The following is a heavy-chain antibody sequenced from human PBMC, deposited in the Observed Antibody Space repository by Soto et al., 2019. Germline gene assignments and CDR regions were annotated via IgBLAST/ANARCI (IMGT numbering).Heavy chain of an antibody. D-gene: IGHD4-17*01. Sequence: GGSLRLSCAASGFTFSSYAMSWVRQAPGKGLEWISIISGSGGRINYADSVKGRFTLSRDNSKNTLYLQMNSLRAEDTAVYYCAKGTQDYGDYGGDYWGQGTLGTVSS. CDR2: ISGSGGRI. CDR3: AKGTQDYGDYGGDY. J-gene: IGHJ4*02. V-gene: IGHV3-23*01. CDR1: GFTFSSYA.